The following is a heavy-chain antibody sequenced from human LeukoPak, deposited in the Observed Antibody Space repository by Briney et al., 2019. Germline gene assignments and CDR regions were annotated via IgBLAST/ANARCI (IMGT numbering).Heavy chain of an antibody. J-gene: IGHJ4*02. CDR2: IIPIFGTA. V-gene: IGHV1-69*13. CDR3: ARDPDYGDYVGIRSTSDY. Sequence: SVKVSCKASGGTFSSYAISWVRQAPGQGLEWMGGIIPIFGTANYAQKLQGRVTITADESTSTAYVELSSLRSEDTAVYYCARDPDYGDYVGIRSTSDYWGQGTLVTVSS. CDR1: GGTFSSYA. D-gene: IGHD4-17*01.